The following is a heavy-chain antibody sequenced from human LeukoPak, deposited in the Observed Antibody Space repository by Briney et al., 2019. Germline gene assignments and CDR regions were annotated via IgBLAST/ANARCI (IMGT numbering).Heavy chain of an antibody. V-gene: IGHV4-39*07. CDR3: ARDYRSAVVTAMLSLNWFDP. J-gene: IGHJ5*02. D-gene: IGHD2-21*02. CDR2: IYHSGST. Sequence: SETLSLTCAVSGGSISSNSYYWGWIRQPPGKGLEWIGSIYHSGSTYYNPSLKSRVTISVDTSKNQFSLKLSSVTAADTAVYYCARDYRSAVVTAMLSLNWFDPWGQGTLVTVSS. CDR1: GGSISSNSYY.